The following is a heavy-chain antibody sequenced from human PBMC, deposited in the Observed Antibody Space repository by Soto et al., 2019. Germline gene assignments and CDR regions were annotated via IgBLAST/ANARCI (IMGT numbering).Heavy chain of an antibody. Sequence: ASVKVSCKASGYTYTSYGISWVRQAPGQGLEWMGWFSAYNGNTNYAQKLQGRVTMTTDTSTSTAYMELRSLRSEDTAVYYCARREMATIVGAFDIWGQGTMVTVSS. CDR1: GYTYTSYG. J-gene: IGHJ3*02. CDR2: FSAYNGNT. V-gene: IGHV1-18*01. CDR3: ARREMATIVGAFDI. D-gene: IGHD5-12*01.